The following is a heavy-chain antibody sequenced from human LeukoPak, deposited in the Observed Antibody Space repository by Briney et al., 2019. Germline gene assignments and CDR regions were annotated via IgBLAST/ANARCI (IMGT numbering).Heavy chain of an antibody. CDR3: ASVDDEGYSDS. CDR2: IHYTGST. J-gene: IGHJ4*02. D-gene: IGHD3-22*01. V-gene: IGHV4-59*11. Sequence: SETLSLTCIVSGGSISGHFWSWIRRPSGKGLEWIGYIHYTGSTKYNPSLKSRLTISVDTSKNQFSLKLSSVTAADTAVYYCASVDDEGYSDSWGQGTLVTVSS. CDR1: GGSISGHF.